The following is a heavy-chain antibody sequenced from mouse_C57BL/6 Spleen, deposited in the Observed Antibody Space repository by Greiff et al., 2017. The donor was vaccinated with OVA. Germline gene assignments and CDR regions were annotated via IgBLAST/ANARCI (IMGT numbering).Heavy chain of an antibody. CDR2: ISNGGVST. J-gene: IGHJ4*01. Sequence: EVQGVESGGGLVQPGGSLKLSCAASGFTFSDYYMYWVRQTPEKRLEWVAYISNGGVSTYYPDTVKGRFTISRDNAKNTLYLQMSRLKSEDTAMYYCARDTGLRRGYAMDYWGQGTSVTVSS. CDR1: GFTFSDYY. V-gene: IGHV5-12*01. D-gene: IGHD2-4*01. CDR3: ARDTGLRRGYAMDY.